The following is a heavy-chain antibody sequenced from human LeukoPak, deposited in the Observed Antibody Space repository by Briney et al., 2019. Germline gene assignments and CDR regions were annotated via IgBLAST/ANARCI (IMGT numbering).Heavy chain of an antibody. D-gene: IGHD1-7*01. CDR2: ISYDGSNK. J-gene: IGHJ4*02. CDR3: ARDSRRYNWNYGNYFDY. Sequence: GGSLRLSCAASGFTFSSYAMHWVRQAPGKGLEWVAVISYDGSNKYYADSVKGRFTISRDNSKNTLYLQMNSLRAEDTAVYYCARDSRRYNWNYGNYFDYRGQGTLVTVSS. CDR1: GFTFSSYA. V-gene: IGHV3-30-3*01.